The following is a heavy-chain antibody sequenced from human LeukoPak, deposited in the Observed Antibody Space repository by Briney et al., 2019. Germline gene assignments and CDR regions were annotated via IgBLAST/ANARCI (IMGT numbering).Heavy chain of an antibody. J-gene: IGHJ5*02. CDR2: IYHSGST. Sequence: SETLSLTCTVSGGSISSGGYYWSWIRQPPGKGLEWIGYIYHSGSTYYNPSLKSRVTISVDRSKNQFSLKLSSVTAADTAVYYCARGGSDCSSTSCYPNWFDPWGQGTLVTVSS. V-gene: IGHV4-30-2*01. D-gene: IGHD2-2*01. CDR1: GGSISSGGYY. CDR3: ARGGSDCSSTSCYPNWFDP.